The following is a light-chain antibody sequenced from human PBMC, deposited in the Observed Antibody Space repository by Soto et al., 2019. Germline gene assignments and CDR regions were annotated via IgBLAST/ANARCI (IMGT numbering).Light chain of an antibody. J-gene: IGLJ2*01. V-gene: IGLV4-69*01. Sequence: QSVLTQSPSASASLGASVKLTCTLSSGHSSYAIAWHQQQPEQGPRYLMILNSDGSHSKGDGIPDRFSGSSSEAERYLTISSLQSEDEDDYYCQTWGSGIHVVFGGGTKLTVL. CDR3: QTWGSGIHVV. CDR1: SGHSSYA. CDR2: LNSDGSH.